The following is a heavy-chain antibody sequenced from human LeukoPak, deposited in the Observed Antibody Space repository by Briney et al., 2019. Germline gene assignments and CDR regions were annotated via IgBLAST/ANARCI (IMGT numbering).Heavy chain of an antibody. J-gene: IGHJ5*02. D-gene: IGHD3-10*01. CDR3: ARDPDFYGSGSYYKVNWFDP. CDR2: ISSSGSTI. V-gene: IGHV3-11*01. CDR1: GFTFSDYY. Sequence: PGGSLRLSCAASGFTFSDYYMSWIPQAPGKGLEWVSYISSSGSTIYYADSVKGRFTISRDNAKNSLYLQMNSLRAEDTAVYYCARDPDFYGSGSYYKVNWFDPWGQGTLVTVSS.